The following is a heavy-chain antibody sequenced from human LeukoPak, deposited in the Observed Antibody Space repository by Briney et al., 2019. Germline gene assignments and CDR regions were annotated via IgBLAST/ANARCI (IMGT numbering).Heavy chain of an antibody. D-gene: IGHD6-19*01. J-gene: IGHJ4*02. CDR3: ARHFRGSGLYYSDY. CDR2: IYYSGST. Sequence: SETLSLTCTVSGGSISSSSYYWGWIRQPPGKGLEWIGSIYYSGSTYYNPSLKSRVTISVDTSKNQFSLKLSSVTAADAAVYYCARHFRGSGLYYSDYCGQGTLVTVSS. CDR1: GGSISSSSYY. V-gene: IGHV4-39*01.